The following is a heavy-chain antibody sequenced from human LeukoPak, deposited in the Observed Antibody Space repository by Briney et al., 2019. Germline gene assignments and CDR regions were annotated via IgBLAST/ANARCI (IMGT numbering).Heavy chain of an antibody. CDR3: TRVDHVTSGYAWDY. Sequence: GGSLRLSCAASGFXFSTYWISWVRQAPGKGLEWVANIRQDGGEKYCVDSVKGRFTISRDNAKNSLYLQMNSLRGEDTAVYYCTRVDHVTSGYAWDYWGQGTLVTVSS. J-gene: IGHJ4*02. V-gene: IGHV3-7*04. D-gene: IGHD3-22*01. CDR1: GFXFSTYW. CDR2: IRQDGGEK.